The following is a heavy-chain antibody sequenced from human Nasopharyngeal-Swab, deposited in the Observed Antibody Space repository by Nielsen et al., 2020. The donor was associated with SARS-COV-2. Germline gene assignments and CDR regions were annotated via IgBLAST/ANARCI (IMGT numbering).Heavy chain of an antibody. CDR3: ARGRVGAKDY. V-gene: IGHV4-34*01. J-gene: IGHJ4*02. Sequence: SETLSLTCAVYGGSFSGYYWSWIRQPPGKGLEWIGEINHSGSTNYNPSLKSRVTISVDTSKNQFSLKLSSVTAAGTAVYYCARGRVGAKDYWGREPWSPSPQ. CDR2: INHSGST. CDR1: GGSFSGYY. D-gene: IGHD1-26*01.